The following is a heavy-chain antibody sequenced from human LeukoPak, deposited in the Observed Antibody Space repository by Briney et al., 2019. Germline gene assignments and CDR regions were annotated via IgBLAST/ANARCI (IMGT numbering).Heavy chain of an antibody. Sequence: GRSLRLSCAASGFTFSSYAMHSVRQAPGKGLEWVAVISYDGSNKYYADSVKGRFTISRDNSKNTLYLQMNSLRAEDTAVYYCARGKWELPFDYWGQGTLVTVSS. J-gene: IGHJ4*02. CDR1: GFTFSSYA. CDR2: ISYDGSNK. CDR3: ARGKWELPFDY. V-gene: IGHV3-30-3*01. D-gene: IGHD1-26*01.